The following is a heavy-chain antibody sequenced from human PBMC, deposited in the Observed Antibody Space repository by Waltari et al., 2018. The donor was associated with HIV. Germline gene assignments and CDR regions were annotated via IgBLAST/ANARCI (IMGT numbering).Heavy chain of an antibody. Sequence: QLQLQESGPGLVKPSEPLSLTCTVPDGSITDSSGDYHWGWIRQPPGKDLEWIGNIHYSGNTFYNPSLRSRVTISADKSKNQFSLKLRSVTAADTAVYFCMRHRGYFPPDYWGQGTLVTVSS. CDR2: IHYSGNT. V-gene: IGHV4-39*01. CDR3: MRHRGYFPPDY. J-gene: IGHJ4*02. D-gene: IGHD1-26*01. CDR1: DGSITDSSGDYH.